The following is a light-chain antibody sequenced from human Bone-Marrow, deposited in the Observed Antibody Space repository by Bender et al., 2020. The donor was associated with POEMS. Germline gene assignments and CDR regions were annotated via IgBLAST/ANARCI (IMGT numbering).Light chain of an antibody. CDR1: NIGRKS. CDR3: QAWDSDVVV. V-gene: IGLV3-21*02. CDR2: DDS. J-gene: IGLJ2*01. Sequence: SFVLTQPPSVSVAPGQTARVTCGGDNIGRKSVHWHQQKSGQAPVLVVYDDSVRPSGIPERFSGSTSGDTATLTISGTQAMDEADYYCQAWDSDVVVFGGGTKLTVL.